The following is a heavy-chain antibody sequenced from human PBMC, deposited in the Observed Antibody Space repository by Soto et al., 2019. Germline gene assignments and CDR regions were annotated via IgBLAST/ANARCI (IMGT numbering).Heavy chain of an antibody. CDR1: GYTFTSYG. D-gene: IGHD5-18*01. J-gene: IGHJ4*02. CDR3: ARDPGYIYGSDYFAY. Sequence: QLQLLQSGAEVKKPVASVKVSGKASGYTFTSYGISWVRQAPVQGLEWMGWISDYNGNTNYAQKLQGRVTMSTDTSTSTAYMELRSLRSDDTPLYYWARDPGYIYGSDYFAYWGQGTLVTVSS. CDR2: ISDYNGNT. V-gene: IGHV1-18*01.